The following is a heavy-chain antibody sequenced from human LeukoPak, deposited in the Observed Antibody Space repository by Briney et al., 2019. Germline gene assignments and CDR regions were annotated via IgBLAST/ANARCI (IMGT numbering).Heavy chain of an antibody. Sequence: SETLSLTCTVSGGSISSYYWSWIRQPPGKGLEWIGYIYYSGSTNYNPSLKSRVTISVDTSKNQFSLKLSSVTAADTAVYYCARGGWSTGILGVVIMPDAFDIWGQGTMVTVSS. D-gene: IGHD3-3*01. CDR1: GGSISSYY. CDR3: ARGGWSTGILGVVIMPDAFDI. V-gene: IGHV4-59*01. CDR2: IYYSGST. J-gene: IGHJ3*02.